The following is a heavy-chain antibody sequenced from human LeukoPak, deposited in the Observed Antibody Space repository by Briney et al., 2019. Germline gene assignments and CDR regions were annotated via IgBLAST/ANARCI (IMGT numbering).Heavy chain of an antibody. V-gene: IGHV1-46*01. CDR3: ASGDYGDYVFDY. CDR1: GYTFTSYH. D-gene: IGHD4-17*01. CDR2: INPSVGSP. J-gene: IGHJ4*02. Sequence: ASVKVSSKASGYTFTSYHLHWVRQAPGQGLEWMGIINPSVGSPNYAQKLQGRVTMTTDTSTSTAYMELRSLRSDDTAVYYCASGDYGDYVFDYWGQGTLVTVSS.